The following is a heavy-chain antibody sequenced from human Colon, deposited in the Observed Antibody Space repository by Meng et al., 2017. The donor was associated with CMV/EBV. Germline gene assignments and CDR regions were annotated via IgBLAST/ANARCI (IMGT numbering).Heavy chain of an antibody. J-gene: IGHJ6*02. CDR3: ARVRDSRLYYGIDV. CDR2: IGTAGDT. CDR1: GFTFSSYD. Sequence: GGSLRLSCAASGFTFSSYDMHWVRQATGKGLEWVSAIGTAGDTYYPGSVKGRFTISRENAKNSLYLQMNSLRAGDTAVYYCARVRDSRLYYGIDVWGQGTTVTVSS. D-gene: IGHD2-15*01. V-gene: IGHV3-13*01.